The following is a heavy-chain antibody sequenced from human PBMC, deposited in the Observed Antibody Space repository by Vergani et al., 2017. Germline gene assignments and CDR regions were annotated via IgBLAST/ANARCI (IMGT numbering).Heavy chain of an antibody. V-gene: IGHV4-31*03. CDR2: IYYSGST. CDR3: ATRGAILVRGVPLTDAFDI. Sequence: QVQLQESGPGLVKPSQTLSLTCTVSGGSISSGGYYWSWIRQHPGKGLEWIGYIYYSGSTYYNPSLKSRVTISVDTSKNQFSLQLSSVTAADTPVYYCATRGAILVRGVPLTDAFDIWGQGTMVTVSS. J-gene: IGHJ3*02. D-gene: IGHD3-10*01. CDR1: GGSISSGGYY.